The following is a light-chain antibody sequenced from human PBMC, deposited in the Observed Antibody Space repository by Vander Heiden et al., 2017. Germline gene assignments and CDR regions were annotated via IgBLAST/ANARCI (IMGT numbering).Light chain of an antibody. Sequence: QSALTQPRSVSGSPGQSVTIPCTGTSSDVGGYEYVSWYQQHPSKAPKVMIYDVSKWPSGVPDRFSGSKSGNTASLTISGLQAEDEADYYCCSYAGSYTWVFGGGTKLTVL. CDR1: SSDVGGYEY. J-gene: IGLJ3*02. CDR3: CSYAGSYTWV. CDR2: DVS. V-gene: IGLV2-11*01.